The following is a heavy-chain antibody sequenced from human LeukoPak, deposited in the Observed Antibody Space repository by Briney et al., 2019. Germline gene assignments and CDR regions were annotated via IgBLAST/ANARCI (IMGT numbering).Heavy chain of an antibody. CDR1: GYTLTSYA. Sequence: SVKVCCKASGYTLTSYAMNCVRQAPGQRLEWMGGIIPIFGTTNHAQKTQDRLTITADKSTSTDYMKLSSLRSEDTAVYYCARVVGLTGYSSNWYSGYYHYMDVWGQGTTVTVSS. CDR3: ARVVGLTGYSSNWYSGYYHYMDV. V-gene: IGHV1-69*06. CDR2: IIPIFGTT. J-gene: IGHJ6*03. D-gene: IGHD6-13*01.